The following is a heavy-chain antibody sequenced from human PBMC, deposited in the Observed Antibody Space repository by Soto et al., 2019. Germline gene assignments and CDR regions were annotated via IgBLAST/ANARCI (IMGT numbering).Heavy chain of an antibody. Sequence: ITLKESGHTLVRPTQTLTLTCTFSGFSLSTTGVGVGWFRQPPGKALEWLALIYWDDDKRYRPSLESRLTITKDNSKNEVILTMTNLDPVDTATYYCAQSLRDYGLGRERANYLDPWGQGTLVAVSS. D-gene: IGHD3-10*01. CDR3: AQSLRDYGLGRERANYLDP. V-gene: IGHV2-5*02. J-gene: IGHJ5*02. CDR2: IYWDDDK. CDR1: GFSLSTTGVG.